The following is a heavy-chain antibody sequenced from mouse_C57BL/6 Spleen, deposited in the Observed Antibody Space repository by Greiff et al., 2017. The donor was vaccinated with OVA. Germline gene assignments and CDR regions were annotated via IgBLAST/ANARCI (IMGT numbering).Heavy chain of an antibody. V-gene: IGHV1-26*01. CDR1: GYTFTDYY. CDR3: ARRYYYGSSYPDY. J-gene: IGHJ2*01. CDR2: INPNNGGT. Sequence: EVQLQQSGPELVKPGASVKISCKASGYTFTDYYMNWVKQSHGKSLEWIGDINPNNGGTSYNQKFKGKATLTVDKSSSTAYMELRSLTSEDSAVYYCARRYYYGSSYPDYWGQGTTLTVSS. D-gene: IGHD1-1*01.